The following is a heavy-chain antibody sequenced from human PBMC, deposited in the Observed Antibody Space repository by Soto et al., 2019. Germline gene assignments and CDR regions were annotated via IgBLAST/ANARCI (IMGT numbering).Heavy chain of an antibody. J-gene: IGHJ6*03. CDR2: IYWNSGII. Sequence: EVQLVESGGGLVQPGTSLRLSCAASGFTFGDYAMYWVRQAPGKGLEWVSGIYWNSGIIGYADSVKGRFTISRDNVKSLLYLHINNLRDEDTALYYCTKEAAGYMDVWGKGTTVTVSS. D-gene: IGHD6-25*01. CDR3: TKEAAGYMDV. V-gene: IGHV3-9*01. CDR1: GFTFGDYA.